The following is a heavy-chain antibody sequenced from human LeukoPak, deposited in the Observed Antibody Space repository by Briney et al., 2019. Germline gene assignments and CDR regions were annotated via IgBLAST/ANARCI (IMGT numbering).Heavy chain of an antibody. J-gene: IGHJ4*02. Sequence: GGSLRLSCAASGFTFSSYWMSWVRQAPGKGLEWVANIKQDGSEKYYVDSVKGRFTISRDNAKNSLYLQMNSLRADDTAVYYCVRPELPGWSVLFDFWGQGTLVTVSS. CDR3: VRPELPGWSVLFDF. CDR2: IKQDGSEK. V-gene: IGHV3-7*01. D-gene: IGHD2-15*01. CDR1: GFTFSSYW.